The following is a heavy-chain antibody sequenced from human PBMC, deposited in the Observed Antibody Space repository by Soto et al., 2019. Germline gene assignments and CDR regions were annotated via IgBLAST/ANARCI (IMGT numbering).Heavy chain of an antibody. CDR1: GFTFSRYI. CDR3: ARVRASASSDAFDI. J-gene: IGHJ3*02. Sequence: PGGSRRLSWAASGFTFSRYIMNWVRQAPGKGLEWVSYISSSSSTIYYADSVKGRFTISRDNAKNSLYLQMNSLRDEDTAVYYCARVRASASSDAFDIWGQGTMVTVSS. V-gene: IGHV3-48*02. D-gene: IGHD2-15*01. CDR2: ISSSSSTI.